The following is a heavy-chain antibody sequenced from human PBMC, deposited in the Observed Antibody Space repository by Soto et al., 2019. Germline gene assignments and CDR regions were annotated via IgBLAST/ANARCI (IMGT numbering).Heavy chain of an antibody. CDR1: GGTFSSYA. CDR2: IIPIFGTA. D-gene: IGHD6-6*01. V-gene: IGHV1-69*06. Sequence: QVQLVQSGAEVKKPGSSVKVSCKASGGTFSSYAISWVRQAPGQGLEWMGGIIPIFGTANYAQKFQGRVTISANKSPSTAYMELSSLRSEDTAVYYCAGASIAARPDRVRAWFDPWGQGTLVTVSS. CDR3: AGASIAARPDRVRAWFDP. J-gene: IGHJ5*02.